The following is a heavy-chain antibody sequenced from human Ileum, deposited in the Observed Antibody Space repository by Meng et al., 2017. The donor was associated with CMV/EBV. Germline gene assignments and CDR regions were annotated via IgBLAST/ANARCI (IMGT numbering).Heavy chain of an antibody. Sequence: GPLVEPGGVVVQPGGSLRLSCAASGFTFRSFGMHWVRQAPGKGLEWVALIRSDDNNKYYADSVKGRFTISRDISKNTLYLQMNSLRPEDTAVYCCAKDINWGFDPWGQGTLVTVSS. J-gene: IGHJ5*02. CDR1: GFTFRSFG. D-gene: IGHD7-27*01. CDR3: AKDINWGFDP. V-gene: IGHV3-30*02. CDR2: IRSDDNNK.